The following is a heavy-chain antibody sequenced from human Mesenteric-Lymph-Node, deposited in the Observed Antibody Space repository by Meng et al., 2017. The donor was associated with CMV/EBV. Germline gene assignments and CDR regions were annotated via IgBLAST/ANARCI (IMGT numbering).Heavy chain of an antibody. CDR2: ITTSGNIQ. CDR3: ARERRERWLQYPHDAFDI. D-gene: IGHD5-24*01. Sequence: GESLKISCVVSGFTFRSYEMNWVRQAPGKGLEWLSYITTSGNIQYYADSVKGRFTISRDNAKNSLYLQMNSLRAEDTAVYYCARERRERWLQYPHDAFDIWGQGTMVTVSS. CDR1: GFTFRSYE. J-gene: IGHJ3*02. V-gene: IGHV3-48*03.